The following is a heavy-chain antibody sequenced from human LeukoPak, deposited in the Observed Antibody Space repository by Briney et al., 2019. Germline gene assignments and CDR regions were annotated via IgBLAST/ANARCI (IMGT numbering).Heavy chain of an antibody. J-gene: IGHJ4*02. D-gene: IGHD6-19*01. V-gene: IGHV3-49*04. Sequence: GGSLRLSCTASGFTFGEYAMRWVRQAPGKGVEWVGFIRSKAYGGTTEYAASVKGRFTISRDDSKNTLSLQMNSLRAEDTAVYYCAQDMYGRSGQPLWGQGTLVTVSP. CDR2: IRSKAYGGTT. CDR3: AQDMYGRSGQPL. CDR1: GFTFGEYA.